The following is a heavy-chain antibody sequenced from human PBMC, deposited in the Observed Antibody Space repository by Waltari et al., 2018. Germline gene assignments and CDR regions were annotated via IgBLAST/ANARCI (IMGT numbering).Heavy chain of an antibody. CDR3: AREGEVWTLTTFLDY. Sequence: QVQLQQWGARLVKPSETLSLTCAVNGGSLSGYYWSWPRQSPGKGLEWIAEINHSGSTNYNPSLESRITISIDASKKQFSLKLTSVTAADTAVYYCAREGEVWTLTTFLDYWGQGILVTVSS. D-gene: IGHD3-16*01. CDR1: GGSLSGYY. J-gene: IGHJ4*02. V-gene: IGHV4-34*01. CDR2: INHSGST.